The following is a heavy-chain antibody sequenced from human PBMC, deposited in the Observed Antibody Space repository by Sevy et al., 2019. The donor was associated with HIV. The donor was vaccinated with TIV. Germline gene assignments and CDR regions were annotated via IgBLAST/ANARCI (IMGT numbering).Heavy chain of an antibody. Sequence: SETLSLTCAVSAYSISSDYYWGWVRPPPGKGLEWIGSIYHSGYSYYNPSFKSRVTISVNTSKNQFSLKLSSVTAADTAVYYCARAIGTQVAGLYYFDYWGQGTLVTVSS. D-gene: IGHD6-19*01. CDR2: IYHSGYS. V-gene: IGHV4-38-2*01. CDR3: ARAIGTQVAGLYYFDY. CDR1: AYSISSDYY. J-gene: IGHJ4*02.